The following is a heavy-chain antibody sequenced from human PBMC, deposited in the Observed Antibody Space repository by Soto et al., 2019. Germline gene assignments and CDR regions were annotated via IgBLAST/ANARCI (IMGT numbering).Heavy chain of an antibody. J-gene: IGHJ6*02. D-gene: IGHD2-15*01. V-gene: IGHV1-3*01. Sequence: ASVKVSCNASGYTFTSYAIHWVRQAPGQRLEWMGWINAGNGNTKYSQKFRGRVTITRDTSASTAYMELSSLRSEDTAVYYCASQGGNRLLPSYYYYGMDVWGQGTTVTV. CDR2: INAGNGNT. CDR1: GYTFTSYA. CDR3: ASQGGNRLLPSYYYYGMDV.